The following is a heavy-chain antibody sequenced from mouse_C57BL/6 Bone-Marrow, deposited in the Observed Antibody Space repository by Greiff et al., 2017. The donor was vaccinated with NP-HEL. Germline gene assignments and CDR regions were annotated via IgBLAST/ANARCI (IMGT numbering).Heavy chain of an antibody. J-gene: IGHJ1*03. CDR2: INPSTGGT. CDR3: AIPPCTVVEERYFDV. CDR1: GYSFTGYY. V-gene: IGHV1-42*01. Sequence: VQLQQSGPELVQPGASVKISCKASGYSFTGYYMNWVKQSPEKSLEWIGEINPSTGGTTYNQKFKAKATFTVDKSSSTAYMQLNSLTSEDSAVYYCAIPPCTVVEERYFDVWGTGTTVTVSS. D-gene: IGHD1-1*01.